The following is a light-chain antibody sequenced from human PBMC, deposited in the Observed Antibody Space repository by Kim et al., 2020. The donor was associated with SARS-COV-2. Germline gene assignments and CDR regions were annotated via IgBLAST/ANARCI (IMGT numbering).Light chain of an antibody. CDR3: QAWDTSTVV. Sequence: VSPGQTATITCSGNRLGDKYVHWYQQKPGQSPVLVICQDTKRPSGIPERFSGSNSGNTATLTISGTQAIDEADYYCQAWDTSTVVFGGGTQLTVL. J-gene: IGLJ2*01. V-gene: IGLV3-1*01. CDR1: RLGDKY. CDR2: QDT.